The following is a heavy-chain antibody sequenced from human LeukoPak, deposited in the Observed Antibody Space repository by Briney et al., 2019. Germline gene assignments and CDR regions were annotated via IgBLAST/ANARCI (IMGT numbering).Heavy chain of an antibody. V-gene: IGHV4-61*05. D-gene: IGHD6-19*01. J-gene: IGHJ4*02. Sequence: SETLSLTCTVPGGSISSSSYYWGWIRQPPGKGLEWIGRIYTSGSTNYNPSLKSRVTMSVDTSKNQFSLKLSSVTAADTAVYYCARGIAVAGRVRKSAAPTYFDYWGQGTLVTVSS. CDR1: GGSISSSSYY. CDR3: ARGIAVAGRVRKSAAPTYFDY. CDR2: IYTSGST.